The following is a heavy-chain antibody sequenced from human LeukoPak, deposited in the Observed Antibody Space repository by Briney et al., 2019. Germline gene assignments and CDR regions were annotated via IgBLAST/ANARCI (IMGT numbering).Heavy chain of an antibody. J-gene: IGHJ4*02. V-gene: IGHV3-23*01. Sequence: GGSLRLSCAASGFTFSSYAMSWVRQAPGKGLEWVSAISGSGGSTYYADSVKGRFTISRDNSKNTLYLQINSLRAEDTAVYYCAKAPEAGGFYSGSYFDYWGQGTLVTVSS. D-gene: IGHD1-26*01. CDR3: AKAPEAGGFYSGSYFDY. CDR2: ISGSGGST. CDR1: GFTFSSYA.